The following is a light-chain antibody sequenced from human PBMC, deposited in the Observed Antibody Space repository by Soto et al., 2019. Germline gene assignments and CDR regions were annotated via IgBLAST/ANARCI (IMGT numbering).Light chain of an antibody. V-gene: IGKV3-20*01. J-gene: IGKJ4*01. CDR3: QHYGSLVLT. CDR2: GAY. Sequence: EIVLTQSPGTLSLSPGERATLSCRASQSVSSTYLAWYQQKPGQAPRLLLYGAYSRDTGIPDRFSGSGSGTDFTLTSSRLEPEDFAVYYCQHYGSLVLTFGGGTKVEIK. CDR1: QSVSSTY.